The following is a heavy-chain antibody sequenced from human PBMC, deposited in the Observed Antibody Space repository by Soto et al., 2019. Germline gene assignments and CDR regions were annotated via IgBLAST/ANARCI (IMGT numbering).Heavy chain of an antibody. D-gene: IGHD1-7*01. CDR1: GFTFSDFA. V-gene: IGHV3-30-3*01. CDR3: ARRTGTAPRFDV. CDR2: ISYYGSNQ. J-gene: IGHJ4*02. Sequence: QVQLVESGGGVVQPGRSLRLSCSASGFTFSDFAMYWIRQAPGKGLDWVSFISYYGSNQYYAGSVKGRFTISRDHSKNPLFLLMSSLRADDTAVYFCARRTGTAPRFDVWGQGTLVTVSS.